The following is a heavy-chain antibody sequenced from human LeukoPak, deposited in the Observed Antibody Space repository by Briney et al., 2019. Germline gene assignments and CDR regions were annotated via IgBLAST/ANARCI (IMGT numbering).Heavy chain of an antibody. CDR2: IYHSGST. D-gene: IGHD3-22*01. J-gene: IGHJ2*01. V-gene: IGHV4-30-2*01. Sequence: SETLSLTCTVSGGSISSGGYYWSWIRQPPGKGLEWIGYIYHSGSTYYNPSLKSRVTISVDRSKNQFSLKLSSVTAADTAVYYCARGQKLEVVVPHSFWYFDLWGRGTLVTVSS. CDR1: GGSISSGGYY. CDR3: ARGQKLEVVVPHSFWYFDL.